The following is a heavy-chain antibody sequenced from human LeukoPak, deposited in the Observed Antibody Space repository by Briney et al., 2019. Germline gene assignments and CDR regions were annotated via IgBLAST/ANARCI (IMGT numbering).Heavy chain of an antibody. D-gene: IGHD6-19*01. Sequence: ASVKVSCKASGYAFPSYFMHWVRQAPGQGLEWMGIINPTGGSTTYAQKFQGRVTMTRDTSTSTVYMELSSLRSDDTAVYYCARWAVAGSRSLDYWGQGTLVAVSS. CDR3: ARWAVAGSRSLDY. J-gene: IGHJ4*02. CDR1: GYAFPSYF. V-gene: IGHV1-46*01. CDR2: INPTGGST.